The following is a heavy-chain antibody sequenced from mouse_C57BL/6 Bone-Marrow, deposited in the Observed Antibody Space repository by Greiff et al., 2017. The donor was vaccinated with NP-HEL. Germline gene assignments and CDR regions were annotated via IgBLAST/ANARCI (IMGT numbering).Heavy chain of an antibody. V-gene: IGHV1-18*01. CDR1: GYTFTDYN. Sequence: EVQRVESGPELVKPGASVKIPCKASGYTFTDYNMDWVKQSHGKSLEWIGDINPNNGGTIYNQKFKGKATLTVDKSSSTAYMELRSLTSEDTAVYYCARRGDWYFDVWGTGTTVTVSS. CDR3: ARRGDWYFDV. J-gene: IGHJ1*03. CDR2: INPNNGGT.